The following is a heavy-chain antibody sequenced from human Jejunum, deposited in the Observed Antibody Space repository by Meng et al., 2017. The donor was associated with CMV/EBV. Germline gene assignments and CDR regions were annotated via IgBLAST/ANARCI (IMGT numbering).Heavy chain of an antibody. CDR3: ARARLGGYCSSTSCADNWFDP. J-gene: IGHJ5*02. CDR2: ISAYNGNT. Sequence: WVRQAPGQGLEWMRGISAYNGNTNYAQKLQGRVTMTTDTSTSTAYMELRSLRSDDTAVYYCARARLGGYCSSTSCADNWFDPWGQGTLVTVSS. V-gene: IGHV1-18*01. D-gene: IGHD2-2*01.